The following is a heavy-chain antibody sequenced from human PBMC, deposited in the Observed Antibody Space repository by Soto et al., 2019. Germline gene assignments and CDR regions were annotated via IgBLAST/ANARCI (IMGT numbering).Heavy chain of an antibody. CDR2: ISGSGGST. CDR1: GFTFSSYA. CDR3: AKGFWSGYYYGMDV. V-gene: IGHV3-23*01. Sequence: EVQLLESGGGLVQPGGSLRLSCASSGFTFSSYAMSWVRQAPGKGLEWVSAISGSGGSTYYADSVKGRFTISRDNSKNTLYLQMNSLRAEDTAVYYCAKGFWSGYYYGMDVWGQGTTVTVSS. J-gene: IGHJ6*02. D-gene: IGHD3-3*01.